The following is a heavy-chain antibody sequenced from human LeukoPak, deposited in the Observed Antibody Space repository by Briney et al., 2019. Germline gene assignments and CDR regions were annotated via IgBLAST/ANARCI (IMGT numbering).Heavy chain of an antibody. J-gene: IGHJ4*02. CDR2: INHSGST. D-gene: IGHD3-16*02. CDR3: ASVWGSYRYKDY. V-gene: IGHV4-34*01. CDR1: GGSFSGYY. Sequence: SETLSLTCAVYGGSFSGYYWSWIRQPPGKGLEWIGEINHSGSTNYNPSLKSRVTMSVDTSKNQFSLKLSSVTAADTAVYYCASVWGSYRYKDYWGQGTLVTVSS.